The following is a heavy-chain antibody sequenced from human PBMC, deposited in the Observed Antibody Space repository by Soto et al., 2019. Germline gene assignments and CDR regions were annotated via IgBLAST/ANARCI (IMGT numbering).Heavy chain of an antibody. J-gene: IGHJ6*02. CDR3: AKDGGYDFWSGSYYYYYGMDV. Sequence: EGSLRLSCAASGFTFSSYAMSWVRQAPGKGLEWVSAISGSGGSTYYADSVKGRFTISRDNSKNTLYLQMNSLRAEDTAVYYCAKDGGYDFWSGSYYYYYGMDVWGQGTTVTVSS. D-gene: IGHD3-3*01. CDR2: ISGSGGST. V-gene: IGHV3-23*01. CDR1: GFTFSSYA.